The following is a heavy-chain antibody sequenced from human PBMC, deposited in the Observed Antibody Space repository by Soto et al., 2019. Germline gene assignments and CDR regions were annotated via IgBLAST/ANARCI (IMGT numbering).Heavy chain of an antibody. CDR3: ATSPQNLYYYYYGMDV. CDR1: GGSFIGYY. J-gene: IGHJ6*02. Sequence: PSETLSLTCAFYGGSFIGYYWSWIRQPPGKGLEWIGEINHSGSTNYNPSLKSRVTISVDTSKNQFSLKLSSVTAADTAVYYCATSPQNLYYYYYGMDVWGQGTTVTVSS. CDR2: INHSGST. V-gene: IGHV4-34*01.